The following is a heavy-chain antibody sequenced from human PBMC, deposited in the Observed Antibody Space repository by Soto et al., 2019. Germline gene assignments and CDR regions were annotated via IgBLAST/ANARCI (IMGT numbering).Heavy chain of an antibody. J-gene: IGHJ4*02. V-gene: IGHV1-3*01. CDR1: GYTFMTHV. D-gene: IGHD1-20*01. CDR3: ARDSGIRGPSGDLDY. Sequence: QVQLVQSGAEVKEPGASVKVSCRASGYTFMTHVMTWVRQAPGQRLEWMGWVTGGNGDTKYSQNFQGRVTITRDTSATTAYMELSSLTSEDTAVYYCARDSGIRGPSGDLDYWGQGTLVTVSS. CDR2: VTGGNGDT.